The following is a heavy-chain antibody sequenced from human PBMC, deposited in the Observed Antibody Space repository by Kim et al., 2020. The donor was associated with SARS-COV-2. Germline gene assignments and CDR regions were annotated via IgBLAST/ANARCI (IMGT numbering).Heavy chain of an antibody. CDR3: ARQVRGYSYGWSDFDY. J-gene: IGHJ4*02. CDR2: IDPSDSYT. V-gene: IGHV5-10-1*01. Sequence: ESLKISCKGSGYSFTSYWISWVRQMPGKGLEWMGRIDPSDSYTNYSPSFQGHVTISADKSISTAYLQWSSLKASDTAMYYCARQVRGYSYGWSDFDYWGQGTLVTVSS. D-gene: IGHD5-18*01. CDR1: GYSFTSYW.